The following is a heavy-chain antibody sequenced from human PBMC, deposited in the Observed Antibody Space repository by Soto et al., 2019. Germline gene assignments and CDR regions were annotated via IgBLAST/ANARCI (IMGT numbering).Heavy chain of an antibody. CDR2: IKEDGSKQ. Sequence: GGSLRLSCAASGFTFSNYWMNWVRQAPGKGLEWVGNIKEDGSKQGYVDSVRGRFTISRDNAKNSLYLQINSLRAEDTAVYYCERGTPNAALDNWGQGSLVTVSS. J-gene: IGHJ4*02. V-gene: IGHV3-7*03. CDR3: ERGTPNAALDN. CDR1: GFTFSNYW. D-gene: IGHD1-7*01.